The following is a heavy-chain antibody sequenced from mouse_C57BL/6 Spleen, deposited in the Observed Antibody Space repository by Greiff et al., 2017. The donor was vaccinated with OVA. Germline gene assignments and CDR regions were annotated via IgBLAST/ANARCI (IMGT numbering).Heavy chain of an antibody. D-gene: IGHD1-1*01. CDR3: ARHGLDYSWFAY. CDR1: GYAFTNYL. V-gene: IGHV1-54*01. Sequence: VKVVESGAELVRPGTSVKVSCKASGYAFTNYLIEWVKQRPGQGLEWIGVINPGSGGTNYNEKFKGKATLTADKSSSTAYMQLSSLTSEDSAVYFCARHGLDYSWFAYWGQGTLVTVSA. J-gene: IGHJ3*01. CDR2: INPGSGGT.